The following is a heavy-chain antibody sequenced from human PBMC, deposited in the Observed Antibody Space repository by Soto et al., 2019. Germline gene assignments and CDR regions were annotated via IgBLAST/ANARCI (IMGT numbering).Heavy chain of an antibody. CDR1: GFAFSSYC. Sequence: GGSLRLSCAASGFAFSSYCMHWVRQAPGKGLEWVAVISYDGSNKYYADSVKGRFTISRDNSKNTLYLQMNSLRADDTAMYYCARELPSRDAFDVWGQGTTVTVSS. V-gene: IGHV3-30*03. CDR2: ISYDGSNK. CDR3: ARELPSRDAFDV. J-gene: IGHJ3*01. D-gene: IGHD2-21*01.